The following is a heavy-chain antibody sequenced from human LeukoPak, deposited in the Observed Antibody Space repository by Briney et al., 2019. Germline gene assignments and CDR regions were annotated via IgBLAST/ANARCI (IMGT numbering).Heavy chain of an antibody. D-gene: IGHD6-19*01. J-gene: IGHJ4*02. CDR2: IWFDGSNK. CDR1: GFTLSRFG. V-gene: IGHV3-33*01. CDR3: ARDRGIAVAGLDY. Sequence: GGSLRLSCVASGFTLSRFGMHWVRQAPGKGLEWVAVIWFDGSNKYYADSVKGRFAISRDDSKNTMYLQMNGLRAEDTAVYYCARDRGIAVAGLDYWGQGTLVTVSS.